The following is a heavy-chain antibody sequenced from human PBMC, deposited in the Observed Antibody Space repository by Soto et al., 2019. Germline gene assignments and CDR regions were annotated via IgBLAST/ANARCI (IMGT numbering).Heavy chain of an antibody. J-gene: IGHJ1*01. CDR2: IIPIFGTA. Sequence: QVQLVQSGAEVKKPGSSVKVSCKASGGTFSSYAISWVRQAPGQGLEWMGGIIPIFGTANYAQKFQGRVTITADKSTSKVYMEHNSMNFEDTVVYDYGRHIPQEGGKRYFQQGG. V-gene: IGHV1-69*06. CDR1: GGTFSSYA. CDR3: GRHIPQEGGKRYFQQ. D-gene: IGHD1-26*01.